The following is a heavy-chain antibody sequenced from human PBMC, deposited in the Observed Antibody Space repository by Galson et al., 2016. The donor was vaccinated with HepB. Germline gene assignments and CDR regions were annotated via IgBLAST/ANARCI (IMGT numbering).Heavy chain of an antibody. V-gene: IGHV3-53*01. D-gene: IGHD1-26*01. CDR1: GFTVSSNY. CDR3: ATSHSPGSYYFDY. CDR2: IYTGGYA. Sequence: SLRLSCAASGFTVSSNYMSWVRQAPGKGPEWVSVIYTGGYADYADSAKGRFTISRDNSKNTLYLRMDSLTAEDTAVYYCATSHSPGSYYFDYWGQGTLVTVSS. J-gene: IGHJ4*02.